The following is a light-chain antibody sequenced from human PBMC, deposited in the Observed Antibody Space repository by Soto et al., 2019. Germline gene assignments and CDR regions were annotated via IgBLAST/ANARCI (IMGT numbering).Light chain of an antibody. V-gene: IGKV1-5*01. CDR2: DAS. J-gene: IGKJ1*01. CDR3: QQYNSQGT. CDR1: QSISSW. Sequence: RVAIPCRASQSISSWLAWYHQKPGKAPKLLIYDASSLESGVPSRFSGSGSGTEFTLTISSLQPDDFATYYCQQYNSQGTFGQGTKVDIK.